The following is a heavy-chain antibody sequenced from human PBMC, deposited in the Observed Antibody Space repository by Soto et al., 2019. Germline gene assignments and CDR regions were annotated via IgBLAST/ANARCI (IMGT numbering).Heavy chain of an antibody. J-gene: IGHJ3*02. D-gene: IGHD5-12*01. CDR2: IYWDDDK. Sequence: QITLKESGPTLVKPTQTLTLTCTFSGFSLSTSGVGVGWIRQPPGKALEWLALIYWDDDKRYSPSLKSRLTITKDTSKNQVVLTMTNMDPVDTATYYCAHSGREYSGYGTDAFDIWGQGTMVTVSS. V-gene: IGHV2-5*02. CDR1: GFSLSTSGVG. CDR3: AHSGREYSGYGTDAFDI.